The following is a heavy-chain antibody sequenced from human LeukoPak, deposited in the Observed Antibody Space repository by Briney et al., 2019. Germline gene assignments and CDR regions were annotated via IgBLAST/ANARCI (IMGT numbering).Heavy chain of an antibody. V-gene: IGHV4-61*01. CDR3: ARDNDSSGYYFDY. Sequence: SETLSLTCTVSGGSISSSSYYWGWIRQPPGKGLEWIGYIYYSGSTNYNPSLKSRVTISVDTSKNQFSLKLSSVTAADTAVYYCARDNDSSGYYFDYWGQGTLVTVSS. D-gene: IGHD3-22*01. CDR2: IYYSGST. CDR1: GGSISSSSYY. J-gene: IGHJ4*02.